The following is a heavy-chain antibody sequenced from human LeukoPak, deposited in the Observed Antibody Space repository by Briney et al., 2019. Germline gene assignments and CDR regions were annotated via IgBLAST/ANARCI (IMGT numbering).Heavy chain of an antibody. D-gene: IGHD3-10*01. CDR1: GFTFSSYA. J-gene: IGHJ6*02. V-gene: IGHV3-23*01. Sequence: GGSLRLSCAASGFTFSSYAMNWVRQAAGKGLEWVSVISGSGDSTYYADSVKGRFTISRDNSKNTLHLQMNSLRAEDTAVYYCAKVTGSGSYPAYYYYAMDVWGRGATVTVSS. CDR3: AKVTGSGSYPAYYYYAMDV. CDR2: ISGSGDST.